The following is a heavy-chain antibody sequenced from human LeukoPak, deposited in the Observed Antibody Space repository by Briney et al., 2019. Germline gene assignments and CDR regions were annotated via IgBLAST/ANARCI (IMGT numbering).Heavy chain of an antibody. J-gene: IGHJ6*04. Sequence: SETLSLTCAVSGYSISSGYYWGWIRQPPGKGLEWIGCIYHSGSTYYNPSLKSRVTIPVDTSKNQFSLRLSSVTAADTAVYYCASAGSGSYYLTYYYYYYGMDVWGKGTTVTVPS. CDR2: IYHSGST. D-gene: IGHD3-10*01. CDR3: ASAGSGSYYLTYYYYYYGMDV. V-gene: IGHV4-38-2*01. CDR1: GYSISSGYY.